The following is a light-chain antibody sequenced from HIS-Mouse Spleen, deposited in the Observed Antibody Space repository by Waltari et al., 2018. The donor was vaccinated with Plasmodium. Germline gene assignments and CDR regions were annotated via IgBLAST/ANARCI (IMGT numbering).Light chain of an antibody. V-gene: IGLV2-23*03. J-gene: IGLJ2*01. CDR2: EGS. CDR3: CSYAGSSTFVV. Sequence: QSALTQPASVSGSPGQSITISCTGTSSDVGSYNLVSWYQQHQGKAPQLMLYEGSKRPSGVSKRFSGSKSGNTASLTISGLQAEDEADYYCCSYAGSSTFVVFGGGTKLTVL. CDR1: SSDVGSYNL.